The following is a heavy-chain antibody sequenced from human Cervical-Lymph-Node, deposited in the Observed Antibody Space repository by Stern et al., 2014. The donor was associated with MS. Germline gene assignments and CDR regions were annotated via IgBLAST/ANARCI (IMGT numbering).Heavy chain of an antibody. CDR3: VRTESFYYYDGMDV. Sequence: QVQLVQSGGGVIPPGSSLRLSCAGSGCTFSTSAMHWVRQAPGQGLEWVGVIAHDGSNNQYVDSVKVRLAISRDNSRNTLSLEIYSLRAEDTAVYYCVRTESFYYYDGMDVWGHGTPVIVSS. CDR2: IAHDGSNN. CDR1: GCTFSTSA. V-gene: IGHV3-30*09. J-gene: IGHJ6*02.